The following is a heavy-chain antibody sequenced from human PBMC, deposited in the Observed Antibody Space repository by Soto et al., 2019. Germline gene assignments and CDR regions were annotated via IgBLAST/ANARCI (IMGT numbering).Heavy chain of an antibody. D-gene: IGHD3-16*01. CDR1: GVSSTSFY. V-gene: IGHV4-59*01. Sequence: QVRLQESGPGLVRPSETLSLTCTVSGVSSTSFYWSWIRQSPGKGLEWIGYIFDNGDVKYNPSLMRRLTMSIDMSKNEFSLRLKSVTAADTAMYYCARGWGSKWYYFDSWGEGTLVTVSP. CDR3: ARGWGSKWYYFDS. CDR2: IFDNGDV. J-gene: IGHJ4*02.